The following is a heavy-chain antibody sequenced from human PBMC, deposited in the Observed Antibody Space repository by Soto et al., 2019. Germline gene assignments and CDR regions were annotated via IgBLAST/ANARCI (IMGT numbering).Heavy chain of an antibody. CDR3: ARALPVGCSGGSCYSNWFDP. CDR1: GYTFTGYY. CDR2: INPNSGGT. J-gene: IGHJ5*02. Sequence: ASVKVSCKASGYTFTGYYMHWARQAPGQGLEWMGWINPNSGGTNYAQKFQGWVTMTRDTSISTAYMELRRLRSDDTAVYYCARALPVGCSGGSCYSNWFDPWGQGTLVTVSS. D-gene: IGHD2-15*01. V-gene: IGHV1-2*04.